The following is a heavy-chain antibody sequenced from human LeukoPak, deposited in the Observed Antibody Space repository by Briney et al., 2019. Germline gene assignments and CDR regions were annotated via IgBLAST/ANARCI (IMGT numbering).Heavy chain of an antibody. Sequence: VSVKVSCKASGYTFTGYYMHWVRQAPGQGLEWMGWINPNSGGTNYAQKFQGWVTMTRDTSISTAYMELSRLRSDDTAVYYCARVGVSGSYFYYFDYWGQGTLVTVSS. D-gene: IGHD1-26*01. V-gene: IGHV1-2*04. CDR2: INPNSGGT. J-gene: IGHJ4*02. CDR1: GYTFTGYY. CDR3: ARVGVSGSYFYYFDY.